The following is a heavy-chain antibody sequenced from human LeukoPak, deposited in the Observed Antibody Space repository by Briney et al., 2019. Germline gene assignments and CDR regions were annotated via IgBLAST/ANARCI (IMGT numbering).Heavy chain of an antibody. D-gene: IGHD3-10*01. CDR1: GFTFSSYG. CDR3: AREGVTMVRGVIISPHYFDY. J-gene: IGHJ4*02. Sequence: PGGSLRLSCAASGFTFSSYGMHWVRQAPGKGLEWVAFIRYDGSNKYYADSVKGRFTISRDNSKNTLYLQMNSLRAEDTAVYYCAREGVTMVRGVIISPHYFDYWGQGTLVTVSS. V-gene: IGHV3-30*02. CDR2: IRYDGSNK.